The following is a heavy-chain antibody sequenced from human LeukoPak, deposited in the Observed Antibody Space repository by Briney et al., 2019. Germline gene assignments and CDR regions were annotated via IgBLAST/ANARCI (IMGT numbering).Heavy chain of an antibody. CDR3: ARVCITIFGVVMNYFDY. V-gene: IGHV4-38-2*02. D-gene: IGHD3-3*01. CDR2: IYHSGST. Sequence: SETLSLTCTVSGYSISSGYYWGWIRQPPGKGLEWIGSIYHSGSTYYNPSLKSRVTISVDTSKNQFSLKLSSATAADTAVYYCARVCITIFGVVMNYFDYWGRGTLVTVSS. CDR1: GYSISSGYY. J-gene: IGHJ4*02.